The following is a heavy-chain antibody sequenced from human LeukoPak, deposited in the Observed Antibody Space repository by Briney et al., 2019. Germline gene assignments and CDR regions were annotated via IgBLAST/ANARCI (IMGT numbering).Heavy chain of an antibody. CDR3: ARGPGSSWLGYYYYYMDV. D-gene: IGHD6-13*01. CDR1: GFTFSSYA. V-gene: IGHV3-30*04. CDR2: ISYDGSNK. Sequence: PGRSLRLSCAASGFTFSSYAMHWVRQAPGKGLEWVAVISYDGSNKYYADSVKGRSTISRDNSKNTLYLQMNSLRAEDTAVYYCARGPGSSWLGYYYYYMDVWGKGTTVTISS. J-gene: IGHJ6*03.